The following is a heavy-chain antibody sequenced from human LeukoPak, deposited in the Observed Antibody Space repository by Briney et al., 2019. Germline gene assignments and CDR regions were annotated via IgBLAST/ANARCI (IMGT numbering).Heavy chain of an antibody. CDR3: ARSPSGGRIARNNWFDP. V-gene: IGHV4-59*01. J-gene: IGHJ5*02. CDR2: IYYSGST. CDR1: GGSISSYY. Sequence: PSETLSLTCTASGGSISSYYWSWIRQPPGKGLEWIGYIYYSGSTNYNPSLKSRVTISVDTSKNQFSLKLSSVTAADTAVYYCARSPSGGRIARNNWFDPWGQGTLVTVSS. D-gene: IGHD6-13*01.